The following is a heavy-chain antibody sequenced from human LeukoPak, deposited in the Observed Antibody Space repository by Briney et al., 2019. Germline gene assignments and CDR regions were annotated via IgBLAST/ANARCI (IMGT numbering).Heavy chain of an antibody. D-gene: IGHD6-13*01. CDR2: INPNSGGT. Sequence: ASVKVSCKASGYTFTGYYMHWVRQARGQGLEWMGWINPNSGGTNYAQKFQGRVTMTRDTSISTAYMELSRLTSDDTAVYYCARPVGIAPLNWFDPWGQGTLVTVSS. CDR1: GYTFTGYY. V-gene: IGHV1-2*02. J-gene: IGHJ5*02. CDR3: ARPVGIAPLNWFDP.